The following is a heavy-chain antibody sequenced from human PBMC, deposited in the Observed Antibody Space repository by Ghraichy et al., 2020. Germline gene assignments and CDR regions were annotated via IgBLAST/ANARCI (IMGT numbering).Heavy chain of an antibody. Sequence: GGSLRLSCVASGFTFSKHRMNWVRQAPGKGLEWVSYISSSSSYIKYADSVKGRFTVSRDNAKNSLYLQMNSLRAEDTAVYYCARDREEFCTNDVCYPNYWGLGTLVTVSS. CDR3: ARDREEFCTNDVCYPNY. CDR1: GFTFSKHR. D-gene: IGHD2-8*01. V-gene: IGHV3-21*01. CDR2: ISSSSSYI. J-gene: IGHJ4*02.